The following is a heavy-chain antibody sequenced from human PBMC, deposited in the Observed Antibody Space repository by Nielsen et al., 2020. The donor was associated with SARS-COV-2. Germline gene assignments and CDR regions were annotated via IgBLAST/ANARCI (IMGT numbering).Heavy chain of an antibody. CDR3: ARGGGSSWDLNYYYYGMDV. D-gene: IGHD6-13*01. V-gene: IGHV4-34*01. Sequence: VRQMPGKGLEWIGEINHSGSTNYNPSLKSRVTISVDTSKNQFSLKLSSVTAADTAVYYCARGGGSSWDLNYYYYGMDVWGQGTTVTVSS. CDR2: INHSGST. J-gene: IGHJ6*02.